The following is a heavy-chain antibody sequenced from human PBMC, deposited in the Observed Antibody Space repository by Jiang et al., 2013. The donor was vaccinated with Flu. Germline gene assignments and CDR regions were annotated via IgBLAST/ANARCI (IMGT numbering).Heavy chain of an antibody. CDR2: ISTRGSTI. CDR3: ARDRRIAVPVILGALAFDI. Sequence: GLEWVSYISTRGSTIYYADSVKGRFTISRDNAKNSLYLQMNSLRDEDTAVYYCARDRRIAVPVILGALAFDIWGQGTMVSVSS. J-gene: IGHJ3*02. V-gene: IGHV3-48*03. D-gene: IGHD6-19*01.